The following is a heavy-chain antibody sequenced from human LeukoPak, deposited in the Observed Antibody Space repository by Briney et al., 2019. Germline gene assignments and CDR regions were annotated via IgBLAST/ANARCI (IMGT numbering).Heavy chain of an antibody. CDR3: ARGLYSYGYVIDY. V-gene: IGHV3-7*01. CDR2: IKKDGSEK. J-gene: IGHJ4*02. Sequence: GESLRLSCLASGFTFSSYWITWVRQAPGKGLEWVANIKKDGSEKYYVDSVKGRFTISRDNAKNSLYLEMNSLRAEDTAVYYCARGLYSYGYVIDYWGQGTLVTVSS. CDR1: GFTFSSYW. D-gene: IGHD5-18*01.